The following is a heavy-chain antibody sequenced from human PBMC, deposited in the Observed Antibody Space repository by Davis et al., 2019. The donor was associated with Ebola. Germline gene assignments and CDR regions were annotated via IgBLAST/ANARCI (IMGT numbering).Heavy chain of an antibody. D-gene: IGHD5-12*01. V-gene: IGHV3-21*04. J-gene: IGHJ4*02. Sequence: GESLKISCAASGFTFSSYSMNWVRQAPGKGLEWVSSISSSSSYIYYADSVKGRFTISRDNAKNSLYLQMNSLRADDTAVYYCAKEGRADSGYDFDYWGQGTLVTVSS. CDR2: ISSSSSYI. CDR1: GFTFSSYS. CDR3: AKEGRADSGYDFDY.